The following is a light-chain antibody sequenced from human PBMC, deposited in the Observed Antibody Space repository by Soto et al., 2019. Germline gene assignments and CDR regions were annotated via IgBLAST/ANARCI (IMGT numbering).Light chain of an antibody. J-gene: IGKJ5*01. Sequence: EIVLTQSPATLSLSPWERATLSCRASQSVSSNLAWYQQKPGQAPRLLIYGASNRATGIPARFSGSGSGTDFTLTISSLEPEDFAVYYCQQRSNWPPITFGQGTRLEIK. V-gene: IGKV3-11*01. CDR1: QSVSSN. CDR3: QQRSNWPPIT. CDR2: GAS.